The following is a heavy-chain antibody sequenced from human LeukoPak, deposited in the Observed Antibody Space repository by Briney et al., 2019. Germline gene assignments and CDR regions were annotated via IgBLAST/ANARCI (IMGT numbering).Heavy chain of an antibody. D-gene: IGHD5-24*01. Sequence: SETLSLTCAVYGGSFSGYYWSWIRQPPGKGLEWIGEINHSGSTNYNPSLKSRVTISVDTSKNQFSLKLSSVTAADTAVYYCARDSEFFDGSNYTYYFDYWGQGIQVSVSS. CDR3: ARDSEFFDGSNYTYYFDY. CDR1: GGSFSGYY. CDR2: INHSGST. J-gene: IGHJ4*02. V-gene: IGHV4-34*01.